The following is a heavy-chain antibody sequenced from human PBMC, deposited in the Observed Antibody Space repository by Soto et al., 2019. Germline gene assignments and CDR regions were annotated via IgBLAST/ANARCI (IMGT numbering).Heavy chain of an antibody. D-gene: IGHD4-17*01. Sequence: KNSVASVKVSCKASGYTFTGYYMHWVRQAPGQGLEWMGWINPNSGGTNYAQKFQGWVTMTRDTSISTAYMGLSRLRSDDTAVFYCAREIKGSDYGDPDDAFDIWGQGTMVTVSS. CDR2: INPNSGGT. V-gene: IGHV1-2*04. CDR1: GYTFTGYY. J-gene: IGHJ3*02. CDR3: AREIKGSDYGDPDDAFDI.